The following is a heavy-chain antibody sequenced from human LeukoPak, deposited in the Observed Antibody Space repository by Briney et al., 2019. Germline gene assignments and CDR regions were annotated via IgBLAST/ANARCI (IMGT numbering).Heavy chain of an antibody. CDR1: GFIVSHNY. CDR2: IYIDGTT. D-gene: IGHD6-13*01. Sequence: GGSLRLSCAASGFIVSHNYMTWVRQAPGKGLEWISVIYIDGTTYYADSVKGRFTISRDQANNTLYLQVNTLRDEDTAVYYCARGPRYSFYWGQGTLVSVSS. CDR3: ARGPRYSFY. J-gene: IGHJ4*02. V-gene: IGHV3-53*01.